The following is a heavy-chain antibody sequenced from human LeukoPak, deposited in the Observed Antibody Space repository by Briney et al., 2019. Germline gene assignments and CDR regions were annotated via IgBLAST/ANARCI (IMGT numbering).Heavy chain of an antibody. D-gene: IGHD6-13*01. CDR3: ARVDSSRNWFDP. CDR2: ISYDGSDT. Sequence: GGSLRLSCAASGFTFSRYGMHWVRQAPGKGLEWVAVISYDGSDTYYGDSVKGQFTISRDNSKSTLYLQVNSLRAEDTAVYYCARVDSSRNWFDPWGQGTLVTVSS. J-gene: IGHJ5*02. V-gene: IGHV3-30*03. CDR1: GFTFSRYG.